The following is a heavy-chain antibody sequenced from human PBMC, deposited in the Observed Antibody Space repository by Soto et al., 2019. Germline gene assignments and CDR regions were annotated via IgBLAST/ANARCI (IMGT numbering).Heavy chain of an antibody. J-gene: IGHJ4*02. CDR2: IIPILGIA. CDR1: GGTFSSYT. V-gene: IGHV1-69*02. CDR3: ARGWGGYSL. Sequence: QVQLVQSGAEVKKPGSSVKVSCKASGGTFSSYTISWVRQAPGQGLEWMGRIIPILGIANYAQKFQGRVTITADNATSTAYMELCSLRSEDTAVYSCARGWGGYSLWGQGTLVTVSS. D-gene: IGHD3-3*01.